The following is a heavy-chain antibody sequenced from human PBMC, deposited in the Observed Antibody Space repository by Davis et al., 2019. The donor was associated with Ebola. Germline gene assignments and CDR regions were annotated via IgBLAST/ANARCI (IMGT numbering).Heavy chain of an antibody. CDR2: IKQDGSEK. Sequence: PGGSLRLSCAASGFTFSSYWMSWVRQAPGKELEWVANIKQDGSEKYYVDSVKGRFTISRDNAKNSLYQQMNSLRVDDTAVYYCARDLWFGELSDYWGQGTLVTVSS. D-gene: IGHD3-10*01. J-gene: IGHJ4*02. CDR1: GFTFSSYW. V-gene: IGHV3-7*03. CDR3: ARDLWFGELSDY.